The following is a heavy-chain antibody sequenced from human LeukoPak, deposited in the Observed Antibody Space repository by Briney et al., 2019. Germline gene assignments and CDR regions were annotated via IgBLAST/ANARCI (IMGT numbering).Heavy chain of an antibody. CDR3: ARGYCSSTSCSFDY. D-gene: IGHD2-2*01. V-gene: IGHV3-66*01. Sequence: PGGSLRLSCAASGFTVSSNYMSWVRQAPGKGLEWVSVIYSGGSTYYADSVKGRFTISRDNSKNTLYLQMNSLRAEDTAVYYCARGYCSSTSCSFDYWGQGTLVTVSS. CDR1: GFTVSSNY. CDR2: IYSGGST. J-gene: IGHJ4*02.